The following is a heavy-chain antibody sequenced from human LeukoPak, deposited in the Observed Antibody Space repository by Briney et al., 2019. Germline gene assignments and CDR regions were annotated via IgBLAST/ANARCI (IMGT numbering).Heavy chain of an antibody. D-gene: IGHD3-10*01. J-gene: IGHJ5*02. Sequence: KSSETLSLTCAVYGGSFSGYYWSWIRQPPGKGLEWIGEINHSGSTKYNPSLKNRVTISVDTSKNQFSLKLSSVTAADTAAYYCARRLPGFLVRGVLNGNWFDPWGQGTLVTVSP. V-gene: IGHV4-34*01. CDR3: ARRLPGFLVRGVLNGNWFDP. CDR2: INHSGST. CDR1: GGSFSGYY.